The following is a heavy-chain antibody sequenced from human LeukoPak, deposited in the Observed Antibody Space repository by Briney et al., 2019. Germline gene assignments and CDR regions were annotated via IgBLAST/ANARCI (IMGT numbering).Heavy chain of an antibody. CDR1: GGSISSYY. V-gene: IGHV4-59*01. D-gene: IGHD6-13*01. CDR3: ARVLARYSSSWYPAPARDYFDY. Sequence: PSETLSLTCTVSGGSISSYYWSWIRQPPGKGLEWIGYIYYSGSTNYNPSLKSRVTISVDTSKNQFSLKLSSVTAADTAVYYCARVLARYSSSWYPAPARDYFDYWGQGTLVTVSS. J-gene: IGHJ4*02. CDR2: IYYSGST.